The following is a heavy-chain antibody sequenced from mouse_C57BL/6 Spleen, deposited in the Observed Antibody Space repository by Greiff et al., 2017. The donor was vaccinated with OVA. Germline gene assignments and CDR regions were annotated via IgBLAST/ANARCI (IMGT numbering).Heavy chain of an antibody. J-gene: IGHJ4*01. CDR2: IYPRSGNT. D-gene: IGHD2-4*01. V-gene: IGHV1-81*01. CDR3: ATTMISSYAMDY. CDR1: GYTFTSYG. Sequence: VKLMESGAELARPGASVKLSCKASGYTFTSYGISWVKQRTGQGLEWIGEIYPRSGNTYYNEKFKGKATLTADKSSSTAYMELRSLTSEDSAVYFCATTMISSYAMDYWGQGTSVTVSS.